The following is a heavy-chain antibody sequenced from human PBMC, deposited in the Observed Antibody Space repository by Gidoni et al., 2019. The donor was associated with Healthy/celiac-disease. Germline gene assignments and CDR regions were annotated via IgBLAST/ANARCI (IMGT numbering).Heavy chain of an antibody. V-gene: IGHV4-34*01. CDR3: ARDGGGPVLGSGYYHYYYYMDV. D-gene: IGHD3-3*01. J-gene: IGHJ6*03. Sequence: QVQLQQWGAGLLKPSETLSLTCAVYGGSFSGYYWSWIRQPPGKGLEWIGEINHSGSTNYNPSLKSRVTISVDTSKNQFSLKLSSVTAADTAVYYCARDGGGPVLGSGYYHYYYYMDVWGKGTTVTVSS. CDR2: INHSGST. CDR1: GGSFSGYY.